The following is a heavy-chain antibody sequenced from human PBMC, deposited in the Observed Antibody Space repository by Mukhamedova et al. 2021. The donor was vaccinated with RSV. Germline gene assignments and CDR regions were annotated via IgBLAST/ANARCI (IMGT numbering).Heavy chain of an antibody. CDR2: ISSGFNYI. CDR3: ARDPYSGSYFDL. J-gene: IGHJ4*02. V-gene: IGHV3-21*01. D-gene: IGHD1-26*01. Sequence: SISSGFNYIYYADSVKGRFTISRDNAKNSLYLQMNSLRADDTAVYFCARDPYSGSYFDLWGRGTLVTVSS.